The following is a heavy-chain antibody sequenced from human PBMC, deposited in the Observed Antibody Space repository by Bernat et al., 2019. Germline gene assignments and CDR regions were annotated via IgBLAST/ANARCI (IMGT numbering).Heavy chain of an antibody. V-gene: IGHV3-33*01. D-gene: IGHD6-13*01. CDR3: AREGSWIAAAANDAFDI. J-gene: IGHJ3*02. Sequence: QVQLVESGGGVVQPGRSLRLSCAASGFTFSSYGMHWVRQAPGKGLEWVAVIWYDGSNKYYADSVKGRFTISRDNSKNTLYLQMNSLRAEDTAVYYCAREGSWIAAAANDAFDIWGQGTMVTVSS. CDR2: IWYDGSNK. CDR1: GFTFSSYG.